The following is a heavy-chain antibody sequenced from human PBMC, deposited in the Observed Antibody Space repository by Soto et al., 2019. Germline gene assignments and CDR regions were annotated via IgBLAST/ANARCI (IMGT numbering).Heavy chain of an antibody. CDR1: GGSSSSSSYY. D-gene: IGHD2-15*01. V-gene: IGHV4-39*01. CDR3: ARHVRSGGMLYGYFDY. CDR2: IYYSGST. J-gene: IGHJ4*02. Sequence: PSETLYLSCTVSGGSSSSSSYYWGGIRQPPGKGLEWIGSIYYSGSTYYNPSLKSRVTISVDTSKNQFSLKLSSVTAADTAVYYCARHVRSGGMLYGYFDYWGQGTLVTVSS.